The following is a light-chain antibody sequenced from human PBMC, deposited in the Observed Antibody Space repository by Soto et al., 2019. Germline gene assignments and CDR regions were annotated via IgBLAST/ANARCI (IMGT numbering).Light chain of an antibody. CDR3: QHRADWPRGS. CDR1: QSVASY. V-gene: IGKV3-11*01. CDR2: HAS. J-gene: IGKJ2*01. Sequence: EIVLTQSPDTLSLSPGDTATLSCRASQSVASYLAWYQQKPGQPPRLLMYHASNRATGIPARFSGSGSGTHFTLTIPSLEPEDFAVYYCQHRADWPRGSFGQGTKLEIK.